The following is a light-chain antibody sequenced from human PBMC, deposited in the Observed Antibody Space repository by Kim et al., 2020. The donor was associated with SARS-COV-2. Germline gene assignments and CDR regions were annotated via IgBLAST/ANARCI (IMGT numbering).Light chain of an antibody. J-gene: IGLJ2*01. Sequence: GHSITISCTGTSSLVGDYNAGSWYEQHPDKAPILIIYDVSDRPSGVSTHFSGYKYGNADSLNISGLEAADEADYYCTSYTGGDTVVFGGGTKLTVL. V-gene: IGLV2-14*03. CDR1: SSLVGDYNA. CDR2: DVS. CDR3: TSYTGGDTVV.